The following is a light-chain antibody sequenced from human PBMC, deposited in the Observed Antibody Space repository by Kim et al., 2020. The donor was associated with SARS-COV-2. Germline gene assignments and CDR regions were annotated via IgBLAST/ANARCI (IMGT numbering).Light chain of an antibody. CDR2: VNSDGSH. CDR1: VGHSSDT. Sequence: QLVLTQSPSASASLGASVKLTCTLSVGHSSDTITWHQQQPEKAPRFLMNVNSDGSHTKGDGIPDRFSGSSSGAERYLTISSLQSEDEADYYCHTWGIDTWVFGGGTQLTVL. J-gene: IGLJ3*02. CDR3: HTWGIDTWV. V-gene: IGLV4-69*01.